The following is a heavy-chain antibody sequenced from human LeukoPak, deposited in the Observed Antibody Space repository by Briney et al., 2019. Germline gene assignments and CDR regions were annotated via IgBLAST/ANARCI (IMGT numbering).Heavy chain of an antibody. CDR2: ISGSGTTI. J-gene: IGHJ6*02. V-gene: IGHV3-11*01. CDR1: GFTFSDHY. CDR3: ARDRRGMDV. Sequence: KPGGSLRLSCAASGFTFSDHYMSWIRQAPGKGLEWVSYISGSGTTIYYADSVRGQFTISRDNAKNSLYLQMNSLRAEDTAVYYCARDRRGMDVWGQGTTVTVSS.